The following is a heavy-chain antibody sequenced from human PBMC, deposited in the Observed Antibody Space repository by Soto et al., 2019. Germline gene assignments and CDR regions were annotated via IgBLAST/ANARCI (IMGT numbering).Heavy chain of an antibody. CDR1: GYSLTSYW. CDR2: IDPSDSYT. CDR3: ARLRRGYSYGTDAFDI. V-gene: IGHV5-10-1*01. Sequence: PGESLKISCKGSGYSLTSYWISWVRQMPGKGLEWMGRIDPSDSYTNYSPSFQGHVTISADKSISTAYLQWSSLKASDTAMYYCARLRRGYSYGTDAFDIWGQGTMVTVSS. D-gene: IGHD5-18*01. J-gene: IGHJ3*02.